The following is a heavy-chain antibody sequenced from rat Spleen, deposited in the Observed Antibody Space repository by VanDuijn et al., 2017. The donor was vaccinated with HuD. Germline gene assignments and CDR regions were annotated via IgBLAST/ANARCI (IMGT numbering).Heavy chain of an antibody. Sequence: EVKLVESGGGLVQPGRSLKLSCTASGFNFNDYWMGWVRQAPTKGLEWVTSISNGGSNSYYGDSVKGRFTASRDNAKNTLYLQMDSLRSEDTATYYCARADSSYRMFAYWGQGTLVTVSS. CDR2: ISNGGSNS. D-gene: IGHD1-2*01. CDR3: ARADSSYRMFAY. J-gene: IGHJ3*01. CDR1: GFNFNDYW. V-gene: IGHV5-25*01.